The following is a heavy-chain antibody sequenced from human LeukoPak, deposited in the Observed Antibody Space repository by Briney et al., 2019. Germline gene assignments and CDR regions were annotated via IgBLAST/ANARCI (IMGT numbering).Heavy chain of an antibody. CDR3: ARAVRLGPFRYFFDY. J-gene: IGHJ4*02. CDR2: TYYSGST. CDR1: GDSISSSDYY. D-gene: IGHD5/OR15-5a*01. V-gene: IGHV4-39*01. Sequence: PSETLSLTCTVSGDSISSSDYYWGWIRQPPGKGLEWIGSTYYSGSTHYNPSLKSRVTISLDTSKEQFSLQLTSVTAADTAVFFCARAVRLGPFRYFFDYWGRGTLVTVSS.